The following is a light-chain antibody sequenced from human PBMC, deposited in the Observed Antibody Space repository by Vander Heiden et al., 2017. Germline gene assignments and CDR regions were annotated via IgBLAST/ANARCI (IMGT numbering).Light chain of an antibody. CDR2: GAS. V-gene: IGKV3-20*01. CDR1: QSVNSNY. Sequence: EIVLTQSPGTLPLSPGERATLSCRASQSVNSNYLAWYQQKPGQAPRLLIHGASSRAAGIPDRSSGSGSGTDFTLTINRLEPEDFAVYYCQQYGGSPYTFGQGTKLEIK. CDR3: QQYGGSPYT. J-gene: IGKJ2*01.